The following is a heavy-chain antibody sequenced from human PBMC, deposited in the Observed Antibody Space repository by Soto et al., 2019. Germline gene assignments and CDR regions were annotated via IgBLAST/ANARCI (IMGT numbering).Heavy chain of an antibody. J-gene: IGHJ5*02. CDR1: GYTLTTYG. Sequence: QIQLVQSGAEVKKPGASVKVSCKASGYTLTTYGISWVRQAPGQGLEWMGWISTYNGNINYAQKFQDRVTMTRDTSTNTAYMELRSLTYDDTALYSCASWAYGTGSPTGSWGQGTLVTVSS. V-gene: IGHV1-18*01. D-gene: IGHD3-10*01. CDR2: ISTYNGNI. CDR3: ASWAYGTGSPTGS.